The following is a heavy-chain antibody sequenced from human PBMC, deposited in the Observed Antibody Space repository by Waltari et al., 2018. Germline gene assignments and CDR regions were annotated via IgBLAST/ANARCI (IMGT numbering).Heavy chain of an antibody. D-gene: IGHD3-10*01. CDR1: GFTFNTYW. CDR3: TTLARGESGDY. Sequence: EVQLVESGGGLVQPGGSLRLSCAASGFTFNTYWMKWIRQGPGKGLEWVANISQDGSQNFYVDSVKGGFTVSRDNAQKSLYLQMNNLRAEDTAVEYCTTLARGESGDYWGQGTLVTVSS. J-gene: IGHJ4*02. CDR2: ISQDGSQN. V-gene: IGHV3-7*01.